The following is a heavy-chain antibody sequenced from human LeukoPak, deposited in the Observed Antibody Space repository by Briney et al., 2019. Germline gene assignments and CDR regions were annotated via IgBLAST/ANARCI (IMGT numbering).Heavy chain of an antibody. Sequence: PSQTLSLTCTVSGGSISSGGFYWSWIRQHPGRGLEWIGYIYYSGSTYYNASLKSRLAISVDTSKNQFSLKLSSVTAADTAVYYCARVVYYYHYMDVWGKGTTVTVSS. CDR3: ARVVYYYHYMDV. CDR2: IYYSGST. V-gene: IGHV4-31*03. D-gene: IGHD2-15*01. CDR1: GGSISSGGFY. J-gene: IGHJ6*03.